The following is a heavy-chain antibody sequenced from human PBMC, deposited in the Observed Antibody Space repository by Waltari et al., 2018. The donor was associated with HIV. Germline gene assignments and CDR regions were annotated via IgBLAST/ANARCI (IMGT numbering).Heavy chain of an antibody. CDR3: ASPAQAEGY. J-gene: IGHJ4*02. CDR1: GFAFRTYS. V-gene: IGHV3-48*01. CDR2: ISSRGDTV. D-gene: IGHD2-15*01. Sequence: EVQLVESGGSLVQPGGSLSLSCTASGFAFRTYSFNWVRQPPGKGREWISYISSRGDTVYYAGSVKGRFTISRDNAKNSLYLQMNSLRPEDTAVYYCASPAQAEGYWGQGTLVTVSS.